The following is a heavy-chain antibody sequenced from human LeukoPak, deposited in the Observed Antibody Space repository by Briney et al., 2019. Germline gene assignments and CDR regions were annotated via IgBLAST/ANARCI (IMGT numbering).Heavy chain of an antibody. CDR1: GGSFSGYY. CDR2: INHSGST. J-gene: IGHJ4*02. V-gene: IGHV4-34*01. CDR3: AGSTAMVKVHFDY. Sequence: ASETLSLTCAVYGGSFSGYYWSWIRQPPGKGLEWIGEINHSGSTNYNPSLKSRVTISVDTSKNQFSLKLSSVTAADTAVYYCAGSTAMVKVHFDYWGQGTLVTVSS. D-gene: IGHD5-18*01.